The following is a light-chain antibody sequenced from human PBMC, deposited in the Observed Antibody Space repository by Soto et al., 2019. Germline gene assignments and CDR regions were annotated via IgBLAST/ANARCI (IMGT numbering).Light chain of an antibody. CDR1: PGVRRY. V-gene: IGKV3D-15*01. Sequence: IVLTESRPTLCWSPGEGATLSXRASPGVRRYLGWYHQNHRXATRLXXXYEXNRATGIPARFSGSGSGTEFTLTISSLQSEEFALYYCQQYNNWPGGTFGQGTKVDIK. J-gene: IGKJ1*01. CDR2: YEX. CDR3: QQYNNWPGGT.